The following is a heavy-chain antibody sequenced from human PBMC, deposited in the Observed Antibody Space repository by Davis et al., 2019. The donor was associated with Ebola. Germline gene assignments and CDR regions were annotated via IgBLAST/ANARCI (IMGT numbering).Heavy chain of an antibody. CDR1: GYTFTSYG. V-gene: IGHV1-69*04. CDR3: ARVSGNYSGGLRFDP. CDR2: LIPILGIA. D-gene: IGHD1-26*01. J-gene: IGHJ5*02. Sequence: AASVTVSCKASGYTFTSYGISWVRQAPGQGLEWMGRLIPILGIANYAQKFQGRVTITTDTSASTVYLDLRSLTSDDTAVYYCARVSGNYSGGLRFDPWGQGTLVTVSS.